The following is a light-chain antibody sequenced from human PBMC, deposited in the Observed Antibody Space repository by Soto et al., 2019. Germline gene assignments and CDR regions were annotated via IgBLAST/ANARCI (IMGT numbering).Light chain of an antibody. CDR3: QQYFNWPLTWT. J-gene: IGKJ3*01. CDR1: QSIRTN. Sequence: EIVLTQSPATLSVSAGETVTLSCRASQSIRTNVAWYQQIPGQSPRLLVYGASTRATGVPARFSGSGSGVEFTLTISSLQSEDSAFYYCQQYFNWPLTWTF. CDR2: GAS. V-gene: IGKV3-15*01.